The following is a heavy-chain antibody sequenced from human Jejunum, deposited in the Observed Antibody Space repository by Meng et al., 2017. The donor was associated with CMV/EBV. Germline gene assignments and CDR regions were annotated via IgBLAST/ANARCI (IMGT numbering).Heavy chain of an antibody. D-gene: IGHD1-26*01. CDR3: TIDRRSRHSGDYYYFDY. Sequence: FDKYGISWVRQAPGQGLEWMGWIDTNDGNTDSAQKFKGRLTMTTDTYTTTAYMELRSLGSDDTAVYYCTIDRRSRHSGDYYYFDYWGQGVPVTVSS. CDR1: FDKYG. V-gene: IGHV1-18*01. CDR2: IDTNDGNT. J-gene: IGHJ4*02.